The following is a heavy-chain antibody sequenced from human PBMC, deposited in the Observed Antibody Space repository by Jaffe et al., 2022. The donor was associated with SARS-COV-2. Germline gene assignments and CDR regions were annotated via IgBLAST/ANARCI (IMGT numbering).Heavy chain of an antibody. D-gene: IGHD1-26*01. CDR3: ARDPYRIVGAPTGYFQH. J-gene: IGHJ1*01. Sequence: QVQLVQSGAEVKKPGASVKVSCKASGYTFTSYYMHWVRQAPGQGLEWMGIINPSGGSTSYAQKFQGRVTMTRDTSTSTVYMELSSLRSEDTAVYYCARDPYRIVGAPTGYFQHWGQGTLVTVSS. CDR1: GYTFTSYY. CDR2: INPSGGST. V-gene: IGHV1-46*01.